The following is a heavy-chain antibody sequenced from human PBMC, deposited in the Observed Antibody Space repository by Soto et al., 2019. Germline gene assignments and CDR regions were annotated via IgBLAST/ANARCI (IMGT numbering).Heavy chain of an antibody. J-gene: IGHJ5*02. V-gene: IGHV1-3*01. CDR1: GYTFTSYA. CDR3: ARDGAYSSSWYVTGWFDP. CDR2: SNAGNGNT. D-gene: IGHD6-13*01. Sequence: QVQLVQSGAEVKKPGASVKVSCKASGYTFTSYAMHWVRQAPGQRLEWMGWSNAGNGNTKYSQKCQGRVTITRDTSASTAYMELSSLRSEDTAVYYCARDGAYSSSWYVTGWFDPWGQGTLVTVSS.